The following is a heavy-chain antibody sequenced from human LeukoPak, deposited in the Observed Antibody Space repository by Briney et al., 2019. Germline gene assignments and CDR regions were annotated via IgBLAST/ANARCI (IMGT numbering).Heavy chain of an antibody. V-gene: IGHV3-48*04. CDR1: GFTFSSYS. Sequence: GSLRLSCAASGFTFSSYSTNWVRQAPGKGLEWVSYISSSGSTIYYADSVKGRFTISRDNAKNSLYLQMNSLRAGDTAVYYCARDSFRGSYSGYWGQGTLVTVSS. CDR3: ARDSFRGSYSGY. D-gene: IGHD1-26*01. CDR2: ISSSGSTI. J-gene: IGHJ4*02.